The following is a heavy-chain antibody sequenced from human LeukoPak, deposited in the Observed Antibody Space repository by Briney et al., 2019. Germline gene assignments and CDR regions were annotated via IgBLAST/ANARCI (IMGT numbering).Heavy chain of an antibody. CDR1: GGTFSSYA. D-gene: IGHD2-15*01. V-gene: IGHV1-69*05. CDR3: ARDRTSLGYCSGGSCRYDAFDI. Sequence: SVKVSCKASGGTFSSYAISWVRQAPGQGLEWMGGIIPIFGTANYAQKFQGRVTITTDESTSTAYMELSSLGSEDTAVYYCARDRTSLGYCSGGSCRYDAFDIWGQGTMVTVSS. J-gene: IGHJ3*02. CDR2: IIPIFGTA.